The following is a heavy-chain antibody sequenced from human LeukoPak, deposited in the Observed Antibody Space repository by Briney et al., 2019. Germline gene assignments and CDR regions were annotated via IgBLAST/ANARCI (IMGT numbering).Heavy chain of an antibody. Sequence: PSETLSLTCAVYGGSFSGYYWSWIRQPPGKGLEWIGEINHSGSTNYNPSLKSRVTISVDTSKNQFSLKLSSVTAADTAVYYCARRGDGYNFDYWGQGTLVTVSS. CDR3: ARRGDGYNFDY. D-gene: IGHD3-10*01. V-gene: IGHV4-34*01. CDR2: INHSGST. CDR1: GGSFSGYY. J-gene: IGHJ4*02.